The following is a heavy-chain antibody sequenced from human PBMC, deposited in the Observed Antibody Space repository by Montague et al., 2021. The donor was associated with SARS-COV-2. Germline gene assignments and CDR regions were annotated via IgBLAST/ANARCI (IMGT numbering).Heavy chain of an antibody. CDR3: ARGLYGGGNNYKGTDS. V-gene: IGHV3-23*01. J-gene: IGHJ4*02. D-gene: IGHD3-10*01. Sequence: SLRLSCAASGFTYSSYAMSWVRQAPGKGPEWVSAISGSGGSTYYADSVKGRFTISRDNSKNTLYLQMNSLRAEDTAVYYCARGLYGGGNNYKGTDSWGPGVLVTVSS. CDR1: GFTYSSYA. CDR2: ISGSGGST.